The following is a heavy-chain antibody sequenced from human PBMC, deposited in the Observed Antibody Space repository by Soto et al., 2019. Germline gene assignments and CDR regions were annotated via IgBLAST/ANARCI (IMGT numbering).Heavy chain of an antibody. CDR3: ARCYGSGSSYYYYYGMDV. V-gene: IGHV4-4*02. J-gene: IGHJ6*02. D-gene: IGHD3-10*01. CDR1: GGSISSSNW. Sequence: SETLSLTCAVSGGSISSSNWWSWVRQPPGKGLEWIGEIYHSGSTNYNPSLKSRVTISVDKSKNQFSLKLSSVTAADTAVYYCARCYGSGSSYYYYYGMDVWGQGTTVTVSS. CDR2: IYHSGST.